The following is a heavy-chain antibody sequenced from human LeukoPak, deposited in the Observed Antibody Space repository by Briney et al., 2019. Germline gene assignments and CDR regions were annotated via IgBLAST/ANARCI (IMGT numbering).Heavy chain of an antibody. CDR3: AKSRYYDILTGYLH. CDR1: GFTFSSYS. CDR2: ISSSSSHI. J-gene: IGHJ4*02. D-gene: IGHD3-9*01. V-gene: IGHV3-21*01. Sequence: PGGSLRLSCAASGFTFSSYSMNWVRQAPGKGLEWVSSISSSSSHIYYADSVTGRFTISRDNAKNSLYLQMNSLRAEDTAVYYCAKSRYYDILTGYLHWGQGTLVTVSS.